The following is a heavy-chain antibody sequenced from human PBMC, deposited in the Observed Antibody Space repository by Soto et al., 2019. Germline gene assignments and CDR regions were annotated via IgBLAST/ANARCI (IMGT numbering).Heavy chain of an antibody. D-gene: IGHD5-18*01. J-gene: IGHJ4*02. CDR2: INHSGST. V-gene: IGHV4-34*01. CDR1: GGSFSGYY. Sequence: SETLSLTCAVYGGSFSGYYGSWIRQPPGKGLEWIGEINHSGSTNYNPSLKSRVTISVDTSKNQFSLKLSSVTAADTAVYYCARVKWLRSPFDYWGQGTLVTVSS. CDR3: ARVKWLRSPFDY.